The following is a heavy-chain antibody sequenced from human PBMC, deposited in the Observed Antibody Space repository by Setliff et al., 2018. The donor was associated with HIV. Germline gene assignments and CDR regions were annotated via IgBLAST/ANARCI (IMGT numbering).Heavy chain of an antibody. CDR1: GGSIRSIDYF. CDR2: IYYGGTT. Sequence: PSETLSLTCTVSGGSIRSIDYFWGWIRQPPGKGLEWLGNIGNIYYGGTTYYNPSLKGRITISVFTSSQQLSLTLTSVTPADTAVYYCARLRAAGTVHYFDPWGQGTQVTGSS. V-gene: IGHV4-39*01. D-gene: IGHD6-13*01. CDR3: ARLRAAGTVHYFDP. J-gene: IGHJ5*02.